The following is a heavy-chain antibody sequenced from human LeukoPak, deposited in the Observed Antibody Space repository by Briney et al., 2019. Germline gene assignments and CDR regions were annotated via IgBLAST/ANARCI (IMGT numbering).Heavy chain of an antibody. CDR2: IIPIFGTA. CDR1: GGTFSSYA. J-gene: IGHJ4*02. Sequence: ASVKVSCKASGGTFSSYAISWVRQASGQGLEWMGGIIPIFGTANYAQKFQGRVTITTDESTSTAYMELSSLRSEDTAVYYCARGEVVGGYFDYWGQGTLVTVSS. D-gene: IGHD1-26*01. V-gene: IGHV1-69*05. CDR3: ARGEVVGGYFDY.